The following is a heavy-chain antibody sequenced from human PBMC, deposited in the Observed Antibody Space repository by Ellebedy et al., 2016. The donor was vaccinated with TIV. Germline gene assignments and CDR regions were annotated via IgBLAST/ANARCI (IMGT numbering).Heavy chain of an antibody. V-gene: IGHV4-59*08. CDR3: ARNAGNAEYAFDF. D-gene: IGHD2-2*01. CDR1: GASIGGYF. Sequence: MPSETLSLTCAVSGASIGGYFWSWIRQPPGQGLEWIAYIHNGVTTSYNPSLNSRVTISEDTSKNQFSLILTSVTAADTAVYYCARNAGNAEYAFDFWGQGSPVTVSS. CDR2: IHNGVTT. J-gene: IGHJ4*02.